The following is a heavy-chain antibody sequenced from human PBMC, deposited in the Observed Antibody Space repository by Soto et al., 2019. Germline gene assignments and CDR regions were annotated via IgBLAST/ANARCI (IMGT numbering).Heavy chain of an antibody. V-gene: IGHV1-3*01. Sequence: QVQLVQSGAEVKKPGASVKVSCKASGYTFTSYAMHWVRQAPGQRLEWMGWINAGNGNTKYSQKFQGRVTITRDTSASTAYMELSSLRSEDTALYFCARESIRVWGGIINGDLDYWGQGTLVTVSS. CDR3: ARESIRVWGGIINGDLDY. CDR1: GYTFTSYA. CDR2: INAGNGNT. D-gene: IGHD3-10*01. J-gene: IGHJ4*02.